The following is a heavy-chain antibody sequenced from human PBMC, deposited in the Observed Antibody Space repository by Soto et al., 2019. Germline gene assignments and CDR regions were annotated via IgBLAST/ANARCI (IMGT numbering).Heavy chain of an antibody. Sequence: SETLSLTCTVSGGSISSYYWSWIRQPPGKGLEWIGYIYYSGSTNYNPSLKSRVTISVDTSKNQFSLKLSSVTAADTAVYYCARTLDPTSFDYWGQGTLVTVSS. CDR2: IYYSGST. CDR1: GGSISSYY. CDR3: ARTLDPTSFDY. J-gene: IGHJ4*02. V-gene: IGHV4-59*08.